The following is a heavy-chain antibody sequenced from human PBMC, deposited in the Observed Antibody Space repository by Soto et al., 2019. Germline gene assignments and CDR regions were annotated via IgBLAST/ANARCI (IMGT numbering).Heavy chain of an antibody. V-gene: IGHV3-7*05. Sequence: LRLSCAASGFTFSVYWMSWVRQAPGKGLEWVANIKQDGTEIDQVGSLKGRFTISRDNAKNSVYLQMNSLRVEDTAVYYCARIGYSSSSFDYWGRGTLVTVSS. CDR1: GFTFSVYW. CDR2: IKQDGTEI. J-gene: IGHJ4*02. D-gene: IGHD6-6*01. CDR3: ARIGYSSSSFDY.